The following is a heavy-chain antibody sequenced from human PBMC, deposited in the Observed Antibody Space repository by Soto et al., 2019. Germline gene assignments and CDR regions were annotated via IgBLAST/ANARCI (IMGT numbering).Heavy chain of an antibody. CDR2: MSYDGSSK. V-gene: IGHV3-30*18. Sequence: QVQLVESGGGVVQPGRSLRLSCAASGFTFSSYGMHWVRQAPGKGLAWVAVMSYDGSSKYYADSVKGRFIISRDNSKNMLYLQMNSLRAEDTAVYYCAKDRNQWLVRFFFDYWGQGTLVTVSS. CDR3: AKDRNQWLVRFFFDY. D-gene: IGHD6-19*01. J-gene: IGHJ4*02. CDR1: GFTFSSYG.